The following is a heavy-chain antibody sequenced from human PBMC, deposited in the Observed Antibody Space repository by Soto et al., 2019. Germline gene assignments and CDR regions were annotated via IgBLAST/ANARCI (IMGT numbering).Heavy chain of an antibody. CDR2: IIPIFGTA. CDR1: GGTFSSYA. V-gene: IGHV1-69*01. CDR3: ARGGSTTRVKWLDP. Sequence: SLKVSCKASGGTFSSYAISWVRQAPGQGLEWMGGIIPIFGTANYAQKFQGRVTITADESTSKAYMELSSLRSEDKAVYYCARGGSTTRVKWLDPWGKGPLAPVSS. J-gene: IGHJ5*02. D-gene: IGHD2-2*01.